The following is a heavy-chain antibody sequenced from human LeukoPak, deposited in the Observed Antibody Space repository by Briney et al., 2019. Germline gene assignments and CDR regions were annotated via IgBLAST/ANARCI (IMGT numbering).Heavy chain of an antibody. CDR3: ARDIREPYYYGMDV. J-gene: IGHJ6*02. Sequence: SQTLSLTCTVSGGSISSADYYWSWIRQPPGKGLEWIGYIYYSGSTYYNPSLKSRVTISVDTSKNQFSLKLSSVTAADTAVYYCARDIREPYYYGMDVWGQGTTVTVSS. D-gene: IGHD1-26*01. CDR1: GGSISSADYY. V-gene: IGHV4-30-4*01. CDR2: IYYSGST.